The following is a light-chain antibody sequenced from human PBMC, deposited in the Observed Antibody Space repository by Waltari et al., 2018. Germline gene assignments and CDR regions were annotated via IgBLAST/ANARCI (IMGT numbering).Light chain of an antibody. J-gene: IGKJ2*01. CDR3: QQTSSTPYT. Sequence: DIQMTQSPSSLSAFLGDRVTITCRASQSVSSFLNWYQRKPGKAPKLLVYGASNIQTAVPSRFSAFGSGTEFTLTISALQSEDFATYFCQQTSSTPYTFGQGT. CDR2: GAS. CDR1: QSVSSF. V-gene: IGKV1-39*01.